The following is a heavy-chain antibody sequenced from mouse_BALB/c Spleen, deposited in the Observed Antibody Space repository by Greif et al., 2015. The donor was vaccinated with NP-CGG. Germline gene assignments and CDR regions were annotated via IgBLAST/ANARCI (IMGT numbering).Heavy chain of an antibody. Sequence: SGPGLVQPSQSLSITCTVSGFSLTSYGVHWVRQSPGKGLEWLGVIWRGGSTDYNAAFMSRLSITKDNSKSQIFFKMNSLQADDTAIYYCAKNLGYYGSSSFYAMDYWGQGTSVTVSS. CDR1: GFSLTSYG. V-gene: IGHV2-5*01. CDR2: IWRGGST. J-gene: IGHJ4*01. D-gene: IGHD1-1*01. CDR3: AKNLGYYGSSSFYAMDY.